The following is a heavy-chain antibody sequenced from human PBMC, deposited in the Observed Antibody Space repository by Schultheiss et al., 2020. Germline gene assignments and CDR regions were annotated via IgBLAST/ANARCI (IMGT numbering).Heavy chain of an antibody. CDR3: AREIYSRGPDYHYGMDV. D-gene: IGHD6-13*01. CDR1: GFTFSTYE. Sequence: GGSLRLSCEASGFTFSTYEMNWVRQAPGKGLEWVSYISGGGRTTFYADSVKGRFTISRDNTKNSLYLQMNSLRGEDTAVYHCAREIYSRGPDYHYGMDVWGQGTTVTVSS. J-gene: IGHJ6*02. V-gene: IGHV3-48*03. CDR2: ISGGGRTT.